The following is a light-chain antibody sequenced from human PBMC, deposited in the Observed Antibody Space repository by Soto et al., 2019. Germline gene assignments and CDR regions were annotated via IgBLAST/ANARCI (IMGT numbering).Light chain of an antibody. CDR2: GAS. J-gene: IGKJ5*01. Sequence: IVLTQSPATLSLSPGERATLSCRASQSVSSYLAWYQQKPGQAPRLLIYGASTRATGIPARFSGSGSGTEFTLTISSLEPEDFAVYYCQQRSYPITFGQGTRLEIK. V-gene: IGKV3-11*01. CDR3: QQRSYPIT. CDR1: QSVSSY.